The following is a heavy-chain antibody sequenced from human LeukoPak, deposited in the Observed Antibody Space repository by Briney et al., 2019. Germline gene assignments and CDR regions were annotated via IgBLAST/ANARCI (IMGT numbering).Heavy chain of an antibody. V-gene: IGHV3-30*02. CDR3: AKCQWVANYYYMDV. D-gene: IGHD1-26*01. CDR1: GFTFSSYG. J-gene: IGHJ6*03. Sequence: GGSLRLSCAASGFTFSSYGMHWVRQAPGKGLEWVAFIRYDGSNKYYADSVKGRFTISRDNSKNTLYLQMNSLRAEDTAVYYCAKCQWVANYYYMDVWGKGTTVTISS. CDR2: IRYDGSNK.